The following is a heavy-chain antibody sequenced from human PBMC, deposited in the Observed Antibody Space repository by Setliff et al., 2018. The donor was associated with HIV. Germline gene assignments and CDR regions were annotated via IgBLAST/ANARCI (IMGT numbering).Heavy chain of an antibody. D-gene: IGHD3-3*01. V-gene: IGHV4-34*01. CDR2: INQSGIS. Sequence: KPSETLSLTCAVYGGSFSDHYWTWIRQPPGKGLEWIGEINQSGISNFNPSLKSRVTMPIDTPKNQFSLKLSSVTAADTAVYFCARGGGFWSGQLDYWGQGTLVTV. J-gene: IGHJ4*02. CDR3: ARGGGFWSGQLDY. CDR1: GGSFSDHY.